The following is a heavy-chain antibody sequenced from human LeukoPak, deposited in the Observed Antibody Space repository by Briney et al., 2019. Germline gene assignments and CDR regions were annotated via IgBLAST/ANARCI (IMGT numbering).Heavy chain of an antibody. CDR2: IYSDGSP. CDR3: AKDYSSGWRNAFDI. D-gene: IGHD6-19*01. Sequence: GGSLRLSCAASGISVSSNYMSWVRQAPGKGLEWVSLIYSDGSPYYADSVKGRFTISRDNSKNTLYLQMNSLRAEDTAVYYCAKDYSSGWRNAFDIWGQGTMVTVSS. V-gene: IGHV3-66*02. CDR1: GISVSSNY. J-gene: IGHJ3*02.